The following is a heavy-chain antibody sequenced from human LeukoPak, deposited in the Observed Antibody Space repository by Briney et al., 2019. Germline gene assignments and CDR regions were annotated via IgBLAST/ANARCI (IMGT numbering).Heavy chain of an antibody. J-gene: IGHJ4*02. CDR2: IRYDGSNK. V-gene: IGHV3-30*02. CDR3: AREILDCSGGSCYSSFLY. D-gene: IGHD2-15*01. CDR1: GFTFSSYG. Sequence: GGSLRLSCAASGFTFSSYGMHWVRQAPGKGLEWVAFIRYDGSNKYYADSVKGRFTISRDNSKNTLYLQMNSLRAEDTAVYYCAREILDCSGGSCYSSFLYWGQGTLVTVSS.